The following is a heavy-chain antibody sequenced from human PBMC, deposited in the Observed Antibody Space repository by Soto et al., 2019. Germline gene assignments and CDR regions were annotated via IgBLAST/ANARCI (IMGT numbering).Heavy chain of an antibody. J-gene: IGHJ6*02. Sequence: QVQLVQSGAEVKKPGSSVKVSCKASGGTFNTYVISWVRQALGQGLQWMGGIIPLFDTANYAQKFQGRVTITADESTSTAYMELNSLRSEDTAVYYCASGYYHDGPTYQSDSYGMAVWGQGTTVIVSS. V-gene: IGHV1-69*12. D-gene: IGHD3-22*01. CDR3: ASGYYHDGPTYQSDSYGMAV. CDR1: GGTFNTYV. CDR2: IIPLFDTA.